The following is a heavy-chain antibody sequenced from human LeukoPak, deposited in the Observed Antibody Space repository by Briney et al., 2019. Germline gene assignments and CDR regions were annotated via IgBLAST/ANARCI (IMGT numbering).Heavy chain of an antibody. CDR2: ISSSSSYI. Sequence: GGSLRLSCEASGFTFSNYWMSWVRQAPGKGLEWVSSISSSSSYIYYADSVKGRVTISRDNSKNTLYLQMNSLRAEDTAVYYCARSGLIRFDYWGQGTLVTVSS. V-gene: IGHV3-21*04. CDR1: GFTFSNYW. CDR3: ARSGLIRFDY. D-gene: IGHD2-15*01. J-gene: IGHJ4*02.